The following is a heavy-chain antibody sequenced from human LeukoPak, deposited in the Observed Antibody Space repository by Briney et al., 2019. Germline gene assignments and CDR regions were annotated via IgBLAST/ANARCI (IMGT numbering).Heavy chain of an antibody. CDR1: GFTFSSYG. D-gene: IGHD2-2*01. CDR3: ARDMWIGGYCSSASCSTFDY. Sequence: GGSLRLSCAPSGFTFSSYGMHWVRQAPGKGLGWVAVIKYDGSKESYRDSVKGRFTISRDNSKNTLYLQMNNLRAEDTAVYYCARDMWIGGYCSSASCSTFDYWGQGTLVTVSS. J-gene: IGHJ4*02. CDR2: IKYDGSKE. V-gene: IGHV3-33*01.